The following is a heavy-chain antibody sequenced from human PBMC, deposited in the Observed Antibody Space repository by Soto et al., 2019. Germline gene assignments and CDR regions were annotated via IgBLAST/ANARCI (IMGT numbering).Heavy chain of an antibody. CDR1: GYTFTSYG. V-gene: IGHV1-18*01. CDR2: ISAYNGNT. D-gene: IGHD6-13*01. Sequence: ASVKVSCKASGYTFTSYGISWVRQAPGQGLEWMGWISAYNGNTNYAQKLQGRVTMTTDTSTSTAYMELRSLRSDVTAVYYCARDFGIAAAGYFDYWGQGTLVTVAS. J-gene: IGHJ4*02. CDR3: ARDFGIAAAGYFDY.